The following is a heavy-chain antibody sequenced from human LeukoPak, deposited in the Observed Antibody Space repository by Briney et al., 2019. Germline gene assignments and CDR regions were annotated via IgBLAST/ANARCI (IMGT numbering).Heavy chain of an antibody. D-gene: IGHD1-14*01. CDR3: ARDFPHVYVGKRSHRSPGYFDY. CDR2: ISAYNGNT. J-gene: IGHJ4*02. Sequence: GATVKVSCKASGYTFTSYSISWVRQAPGQGLEWMGWISAYNGNTNYAQKLQGRVTMTTDTSTSTAYMELRSLRSDDTAVYYCARDFPHVYVGKRSHRSPGYFDYWGQGTLVTVSS. V-gene: IGHV1-18*01. CDR1: GYTFTSYS.